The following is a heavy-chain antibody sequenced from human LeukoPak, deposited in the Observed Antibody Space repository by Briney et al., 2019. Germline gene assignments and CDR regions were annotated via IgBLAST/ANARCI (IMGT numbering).Heavy chain of an antibody. CDR2: NYYNGST. V-gene: IGHV4-59*01. J-gene: IGHJ4*02. D-gene: IGHD2-2*01. CDR3: ARAACSSTSCFYYFDY. CDR1: GGSISSYY. Sequence: SETLSLTCTVSGGSISSYYWSWIRQPPGKGREWVGYNYYNGSTNYNPSLKSRVTISVDTSKDQFSLKLSSVTAADTAVYYCARAACSSTSCFYYFDYWGQGTLVTVSS.